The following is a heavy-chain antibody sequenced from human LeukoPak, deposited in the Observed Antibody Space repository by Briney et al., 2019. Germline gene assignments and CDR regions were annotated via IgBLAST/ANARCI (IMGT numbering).Heavy chain of an antibody. V-gene: IGHV4-34*01. CDR3: ARHPLTYYYDSSGGFDY. J-gene: IGHJ4*02. CDR2: INHSGST. Sequence: SETLSLTRAVYGGSFSGYYWSWIRQPPGKGLEWIGEINHSGSTNYNPSLKSRVTISVDTSKNQFSLKLSSVTAADTAVYYCARHPLTYYYDSSGGFDYWGQGTLVTVSS. D-gene: IGHD3-22*01. CDR1: GGSFSGYY.